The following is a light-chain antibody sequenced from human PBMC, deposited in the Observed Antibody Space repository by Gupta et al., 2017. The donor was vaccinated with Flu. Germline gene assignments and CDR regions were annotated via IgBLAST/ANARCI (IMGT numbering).Light chain of an antibody. CDR2: AAS. J-gene: IGKJ4*01. Sequence: EIQLTRSQSSLSAPVGERVTITCRASQVITSYLAWYQQKPGKAPKLLIYAASTLQSGVPSRFSGSGSGTEFTLTISSLQPEDFATYYCQQLYSYPLTFGGGTKVEIK. V-gene: IGKV1-9*01. CDR1: QVITSY. CDR3: QQLYSYPLT.